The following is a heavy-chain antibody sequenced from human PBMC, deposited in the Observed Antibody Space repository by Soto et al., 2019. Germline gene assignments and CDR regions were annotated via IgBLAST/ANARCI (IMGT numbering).Heavy chain of an antibody. CDR2: IRSKANDHAT. CDR1: GFTISGSP. D-gene: IGHD4-17*01. Sequence: PGGSLRLSCAASGFTISGSPMHWVRQASDKRLEWVGHIRSKANDHATAFTASVKGRFSISRDDSKNTAYLQMNSLKTEDSAIYYCARQSVNTFDIWGQGTKVTVSS. V-gene: IGHV3-73*01. CDR3: ARQSVNTFDI. J-gene: IGHJ3*02.